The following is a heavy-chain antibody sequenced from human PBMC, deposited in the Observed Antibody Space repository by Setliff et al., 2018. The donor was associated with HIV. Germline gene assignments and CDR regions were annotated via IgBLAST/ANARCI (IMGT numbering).Heavy chain of an antibody. Sequence: SETLSPTCTVSGASVNSHYWPWIRQPPGKGLEWIGSLYYSGNTNYNPSLKSRVTISADTSKNQFSLKLRSVTAADTAVYYCAGVLSSGYYDGPWGQGTLVTVSS. CDR3: AGVLSSGYYDGP. CDR1: GASVNSHY. CDR2: LYYSGNT. J-gene: IGHJ5*02. V-gene: IGHV4-59*02. D-gene: IGHD3-22*01.